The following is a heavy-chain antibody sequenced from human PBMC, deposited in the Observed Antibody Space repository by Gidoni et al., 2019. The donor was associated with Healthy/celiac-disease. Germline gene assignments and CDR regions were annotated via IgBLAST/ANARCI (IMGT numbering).Heavy chain of an antibody. V-gene: IGHV3-33*01. J-gene: IGHJ4*02. D-gene: IGHD4-17*01. CDR3: ARDTLDDYGDYGAVGY. Sequence: QVQLVESGGGVVQPGRSLRLSCAASGFTFSSYGMHWVRQAPGKGLEWVAVIWYDGSNKYYADSVKGRFTISRDNSKNTLYLQMNSLRAEDTAVYYCARDTLDDYGDYGAVGYWGQGTLVTVSS. CDR1: GFTFSSYG. CDR2: IWYDGSNK.